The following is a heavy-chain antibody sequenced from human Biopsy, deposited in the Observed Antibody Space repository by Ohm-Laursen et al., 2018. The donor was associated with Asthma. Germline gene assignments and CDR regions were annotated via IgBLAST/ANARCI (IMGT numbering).Heavy chain of an antibody. V-gene: IGHV4-59*07. CDR3: VRAVRNEQWLAPFDY. J-gene: IGHJ4*02. D-gene: IGHD6-19*01. Sequence: SDTLSLTCSVYGGSISSFYWSWIRQSPEKGLEWMGYVYWTGSPNYNPSLKSRITMSVDTSKNRMFLELTSGNAADTAIYYCVRAVRNEQWLAPFDYWGQGKPVTVSS. CDR1: GGSISSFY. CDR2: VYWTGSP.